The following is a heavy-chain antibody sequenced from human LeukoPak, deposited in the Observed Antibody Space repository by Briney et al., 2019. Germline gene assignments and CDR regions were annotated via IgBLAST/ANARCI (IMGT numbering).Heavy chain of an antibody. J-gene: IGHJ4*02. V-gene: IGHV3-21*01. CDR3: TRASFGVGGSRYFDY. D-gene: IGHD3-10*01. CDR2: ISSSSSFR. CDR1: GFTFNKYS. Sequence: GGSLRLSCVASGFTFNKYSMNWVRQAPGKGLEWVSSISSSSSFRYYPDSVRGRFTISRDNAKNSLYLQMNSLRAEDTAVYYCTRASFGVGGSRYFDYWGQGILVTVSS.